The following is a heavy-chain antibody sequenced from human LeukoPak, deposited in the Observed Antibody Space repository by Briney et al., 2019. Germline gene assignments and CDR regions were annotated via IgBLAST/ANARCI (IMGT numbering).Heavy chain of an antibody. D-gene: IGHD3-22*01. CDR2: IIPIFGTA. V-gene: IGHV1-69*13. Sequence: SVKVSCKASGGTFSSYAISWVRQAPGQGLEWMGGIIPIFGTANYAQKFQGRVTITADESTSTAYMELSSLRSEDTAVYYCARGSLVMIVVEGDWFDPWGQGTLVTVSS. J-gene: IGHJ5*02. CDR3: ARGSLVMIVVEGDWFDP. CDR1: GGTFSSYA.